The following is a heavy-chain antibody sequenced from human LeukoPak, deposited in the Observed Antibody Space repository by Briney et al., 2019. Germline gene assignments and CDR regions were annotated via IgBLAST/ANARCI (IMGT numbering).Heavy chain of an antibody. Sequence: GESLKISCKGSGYSFTSYWIGWVRQTPGKGLEWMGIIYPGDSDTRYSPSFQGQVTISADKSISTAYLQWSSLKASDTAMYYCARLLLWFGELSPFDYWGQGTLVTVSS. D-gene: IGHD3-10*01. CDR3: ARLLLWFGELSPFDY. J-gene: IGHJ4*02. CDR2: IYPGDSDT. CDR1: GYSFTSYW. V-gene: IGHV5-51*01.